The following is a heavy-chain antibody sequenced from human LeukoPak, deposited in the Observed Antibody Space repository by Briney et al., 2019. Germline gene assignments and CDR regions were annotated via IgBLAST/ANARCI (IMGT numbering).Heavy chain of an antibody. Sequence: PGGSLRLSCEASGFTFSSYGMHWVRQAPGKGLEWVAVIWYDGSKKYYGDSVKGRFTISRDNSKNTLYLQMNSLRGEDTAIYYCARDLAARHFDYWGQGTLVTFSS. V-gene: IGHV3-33*01. CDR2: IWYDGSKK. J-gene: IGHJ4*02. D-gene: IGHD6-6*01. CDR3: ARDLAARHFDY. CDR1: GFTFSSYG.